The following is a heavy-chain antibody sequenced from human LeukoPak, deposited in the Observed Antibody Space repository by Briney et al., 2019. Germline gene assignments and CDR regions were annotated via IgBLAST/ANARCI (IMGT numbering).Heavy chain of an antibody. CDR3: ASKQWVWYYFDS. CDR1: GCSISTSNYY. J-gene: IGHJ4*02. Sequence: SETLSLTCTVSGCSISTSNYYWIWIRQPPGKGLEWIGSISYSGSTFYNSSLKSRITISVDTSKNQFCLKLSSVTAADRAVYYCASKQWVWYYFDSWGKENLVPVS. D-gene: IGHD6-19*01. CDR2: ISYSGST. V-gene: IGHV4-39*01.